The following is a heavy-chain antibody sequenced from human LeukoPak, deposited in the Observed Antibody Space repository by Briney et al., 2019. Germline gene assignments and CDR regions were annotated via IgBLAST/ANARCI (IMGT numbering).Heavy chain of an antibody. V-gene: IGHV3-7*01. Sequence: PGGSLRLSCAASGFTFSNYWMSWVRQAPGKGLEWVANIKQDGSEKYYVDSMKGRFTISRDNAKNSLYLQMNSLRAEDTAVYYCARDDYGGTKYWGQGTLVTVSS. D-gene: IGHD4/OR15-4a*01. CDR3: ARDDYGGTKY. CDR1: GFTFSNYW. J-gene: IGHJ4*02. CDR2: IKQDGSEK.